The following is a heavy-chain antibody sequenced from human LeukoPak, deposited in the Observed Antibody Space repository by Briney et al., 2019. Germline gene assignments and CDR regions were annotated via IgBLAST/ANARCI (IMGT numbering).Heavy chain of an antibody. D-gene: IGHD3-22*01. J-gene: IGHJ6*02. CDR1: GYTLTELP. CDR2: FDPEDGET. Sequence: ASVKVSCKVSGYTLTELPMHWVRQAPGKGLEWVGGFDPEDGETIYAQKFQGRVTMTEDTSTDTAYMELSSLRSEDTAVYYCATDSPLSYYDSSGMDVWGQGTTVTVSS. V-gene: IGHV1-24*01. CDR3: ATDSPLSYYDSSGMDV.